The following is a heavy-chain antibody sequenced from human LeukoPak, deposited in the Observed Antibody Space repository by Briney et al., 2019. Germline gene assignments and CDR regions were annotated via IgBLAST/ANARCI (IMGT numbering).Heavy chain of an antibody. CDR1: GGSISDTGYS. CDR2: IYRSGSS. D-gene: IGHD3-10*01. CDR3: AREGLNMVRGVIPKEAWGWFDP. Sequence: SETLSLTCAVSGGSISDTGYSWSWIRQPPGKGLEWIGRIYRSGSSNYNPSLKSRVTVSVDTSKNQFSLKLSSVTAADTAVYYCAREGLNMVRGVIPKEAWGWFDPWGQGTLVTVSS. J-gene: IGHJ5*02. V-gene: IGHV4-61*02.